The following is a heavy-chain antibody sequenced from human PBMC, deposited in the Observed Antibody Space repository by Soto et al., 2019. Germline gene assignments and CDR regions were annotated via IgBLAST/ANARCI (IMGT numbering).Heavy chain of an antibody. D-gene: IGHD2-15*01. V-gene: IGHV1-69*17. CDR2: ITPLFVIP. CDR1: GGTSRSLS. CDR3: ARDTHSAGGWFDT. Sequence: QVQLVQSGAEVKKPGSSVKVSCQASGGTSRSLSITWVRQAPVQGLEWMGGITPLFVIPNYPQKFQGRLKINADKSTGTAYLELSSLRSEDTAVYYCARDTHSAGGWFDTWGRGTLVTVSS. J-gene: IGHJ5*02.